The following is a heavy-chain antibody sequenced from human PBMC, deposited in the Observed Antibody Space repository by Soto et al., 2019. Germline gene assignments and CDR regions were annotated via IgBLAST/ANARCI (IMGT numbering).Heavy chain of an antibody. Sequence: PSETLSLTCTVSGGSISSSSYYWGWIRQPPGKGLGWIGSIYYSGSTYYNPSLKSRVTISVDTSKNQFSLKLSSVTAADTAVYYCAEVGATYNYGMDVWSQGTTVTVSS. CDR3: AEVGATYNYGMDV. V-gene: IGHV4-39*01. CDR2: IYYSGST. CDR1: GGSISSSSYY. D-gene: IGHD1-26*01. J-gene: IGHJ6*02.